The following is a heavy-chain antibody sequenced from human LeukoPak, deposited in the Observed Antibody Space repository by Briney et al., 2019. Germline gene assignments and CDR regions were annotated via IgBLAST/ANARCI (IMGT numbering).Heavy chain of an antibody. D-gene: IGHD3-3*01. CDR1: GYSISSGYY. J-gene: IGHJ4*02. Sequence: SETLSLTCTVSGYSISSGYYWGWIRQPPGKGLEWIGSIYHSGSTYYNPSLKSRVTISVDTSKNQFSLKLSSVTAADTAVYYCARATPIDYDFWSGYYYGYFDYWGQGTLVTVSS. CDR2: IYHSGST. V-gene: IGHV4-38-2*02. CDR3: ARATPIDYDFWSGYYYGYFDY.